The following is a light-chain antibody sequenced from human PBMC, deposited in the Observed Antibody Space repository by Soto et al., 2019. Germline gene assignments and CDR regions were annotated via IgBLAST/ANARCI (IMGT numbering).Light chain of an antibody. CDR3: GTWDTSLSAYV. CDR2: DND. V-gene: IGLV1-51*01. Sequence: QSVLTQPPSVSAAPGQKVTISCSGSSSNIGYNFVSWYQHLPGTAPTLLSYDNDKRPPGISDRFSGSKSGTSATLAIAGLQTGDEADYYCGTWDTSLSAYVFGPGTKLTVL. CDR1: SSNIGYNF. J-gene: IGLJ1*01.